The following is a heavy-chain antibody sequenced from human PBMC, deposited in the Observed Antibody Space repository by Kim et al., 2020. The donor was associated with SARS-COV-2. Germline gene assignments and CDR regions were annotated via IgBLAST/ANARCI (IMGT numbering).Heavy chain of an antibody. V-gene: IGHV4-59*01. CDR3: ARDHYGASGPVDY. Sequence: SNPSLKSRVNISVDTSKNQFALKLSSVTAADTAVYYCARDHYGASGPVDYWGQGTLVTVSS. D-gene: IGHD4-17*01. J-gene: IGHJ4*02.